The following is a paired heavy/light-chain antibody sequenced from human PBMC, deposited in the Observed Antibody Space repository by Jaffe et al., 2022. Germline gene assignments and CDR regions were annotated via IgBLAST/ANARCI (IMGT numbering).Light chain of an antibody. J-gene: IGKJ1*01. Sequence: EIVLTQSPGTLSLSPGERATLSCRASQSVSSSYLAWYQQKPGQAPRLLIYGASSRATGIPDRFSGSGSGTDFTLTISRLEPEDFAVYYCQQYGSSRRTFGQGTKVEIK. V-gene: IGKV3-20*01. CDR3: QQYGSSRRT. CDR1: QSVSSSY. CDR2: GAS.
Heavy chain of an antibody. D-gene: IGHD2-2*01. V-gene: IGHV4-34*01. CDR3: ARGESRGGRRYCSSTSCPTVWSY. CDR1: GGSFSGYY. J-gene: IGHJ4*02. Sequence: QVQLQQWGAGLLKPSETLSLTCAVYGGSFSGYYWSWIRQPPGKGLEWIGEINHSGSTNYNPSLKSRVTISVDTSKNQFSLKLSSVTAADTAVYYCARGESRGGRRYCSSTSCPTVWSYWGQGTLVTVSS. CDR2: INHSGST.